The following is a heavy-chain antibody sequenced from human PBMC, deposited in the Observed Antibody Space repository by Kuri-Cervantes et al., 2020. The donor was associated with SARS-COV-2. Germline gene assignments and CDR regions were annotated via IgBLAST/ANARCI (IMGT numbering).Heavy chain of an antibody. V-gene: IGHV4-61*01. CDR2: IYYSGST. CDR3: ARDHGSFRITAAGIDAFDI. Sequence: SETLSLTCTVSGGSISSGSYYWSWIRQPPGKGLEWIGFIYYSGSTNYNPSLKSRVTISVDTSKNQFSLKLSSVTAADTAVYYCARDHGSFRITAAGIDAFDIWGQGTMVTVSS. D-gene: IGHD6-13*01. CDR1: GGSISSGSYY. J-gene: IGHJ3*02.